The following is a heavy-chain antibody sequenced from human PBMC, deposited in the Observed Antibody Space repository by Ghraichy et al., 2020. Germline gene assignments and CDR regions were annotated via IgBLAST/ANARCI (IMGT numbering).Heavy chain of an antibody. CDR2: ISWNSGSI. V-gene: IGHV3-9*01. Sequence: GGSLRLSCAASGFIFDDYAMHWVRQAPGKGLEWVSGISWNSGSIGYADSVKGRFTISRDNAKNSLNLQMNSLRAEDTALYYCAKDISGGLVAADYWGQGTLVTVSS. D-gene: IGHD2-15*01. CDR1: GFIFDDYA. J-gene: IGHJ4*02. CDR3: AKDISGGLVAADY.